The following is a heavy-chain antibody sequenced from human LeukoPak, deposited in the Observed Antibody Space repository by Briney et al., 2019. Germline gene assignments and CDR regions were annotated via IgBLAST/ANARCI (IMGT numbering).Heavy chain of an antibody. CDR3: ARLGVVVPAAMDYYYYMDV. V-gene: IGHV4-59*08. CDR2: IYYSGST. CDR1: GDSIRSFF. J-gene: IGHJ6*03. Sequence: PSETLSLTCTVSGDSIRSFFWSWVRQPPGKGLEWIGYIYYSGSTNYNPSLKSRVTISVDTSKNQFSLKLSSVTAADTAVYYCARLGVVVPAAMDYYYYMDVWGKGTTVTVSS. D-gene: IGHD2-2*01.